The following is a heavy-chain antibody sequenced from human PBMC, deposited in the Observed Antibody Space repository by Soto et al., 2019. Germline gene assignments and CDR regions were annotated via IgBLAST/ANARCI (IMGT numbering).Heavy chain of an antibody. CDR2: ISSSGRTI. CDR1: GFTFSSYS. Sequence: EVQLVESGGGLVKPGGSLRLSCAASGFTFSSYSMNWVRQAPGKGLEWVSSISSSGRTIYYADSVKGRFTISRDNAKNSLFLQTNSLRAEDTAVYYCASGAAAGMSLIWGQGTLVTVSS. V-gene: IGHV3-21*04. D-gene: IGHD6-25*01. CDR3: ASGAAAGMSLI. J-gene: IGHJ4*02.